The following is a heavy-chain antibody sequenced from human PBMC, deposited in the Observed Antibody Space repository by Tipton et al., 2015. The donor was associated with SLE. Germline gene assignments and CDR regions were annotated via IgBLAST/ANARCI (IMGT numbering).Heavy chain of an antibody. CDR1: GGSISSHY. CDR2: IYHSGTT. Sequence: LRLSCTVSGGSISSHYWSWIRQPPGKGLEWIASIYHSGTTSYNPSLKSRVTISIDTSENQFSLKLSSVTAADTAVYYCVRYSNSRGNFDYWGQGTLVTVSS. J-gene: IGHJ4*02. V-gene: IGHV4-59*08. CDR3: VRYSNSRGNFDY. D-gene: IGHD6-13*01.